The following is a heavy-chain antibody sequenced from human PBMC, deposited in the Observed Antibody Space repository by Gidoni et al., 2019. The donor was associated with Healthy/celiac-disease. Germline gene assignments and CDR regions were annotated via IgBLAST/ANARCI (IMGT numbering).Heavy chain of an antibody. CDR1: GGSISSSSYY. CDR2: IYYSGST. CDR3: ARLLAAARRRGGYYFDY. D-gene: IGHD6-6*01. Sequence: QLQLQESGPGLVKPSETLSLTCTVSGGSISSSSYYWGWIRQPPGKGLEWIGSIYYSGSTYYNPSLKSRVTISVDTSKNQFSLKLSSVTAADTAVYYCARLLAAARRRGGYYFDYWGQGTLVTVSS. J-gene: IGHJ4*02. V-gene: IGHV4-39*01.